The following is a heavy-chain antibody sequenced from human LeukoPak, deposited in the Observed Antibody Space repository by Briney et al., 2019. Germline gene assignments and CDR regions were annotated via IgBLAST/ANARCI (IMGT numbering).Heavy chain of an antibody. CDR1: GGTFSSYA. J-gene: IGHJ6*03. Sequence: GASVKVSCKASGGTFSSYAISWVRQAPGQGLEWMGWISAYNGNTNYAQKLQGRVTMTTDTSTSTAYMELRSLRSDDTAVYYCARVRATWHYYYYMDVWGKGTTVTVSS. V-gene: IGHV1-18*01. CDR3: ARVRATWHYYYYMDV. D-gene: IGHD1-26*01. CDR2: ISAYNGNT.